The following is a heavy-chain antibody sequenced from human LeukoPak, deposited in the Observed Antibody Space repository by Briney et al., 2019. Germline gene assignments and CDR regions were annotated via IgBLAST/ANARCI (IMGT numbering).Heavy chain of an antibody. V-gene: IGHV3-7*01. D-gene: IGHD2-15*01. J-gene: IGHJ4*02. CDR3: ATGGAVRGRFEN. CDR2: MKEDGTEI. Sequence: GGSLRLSCVVSGFTFGSSTMTWVRQVPGKGLEWVAKMKEDGTEIHYEDSVKGRFTISRDNAKNSLYLEMNSLRVEDTAVYYCATGGAVRGRFENWGQGTLVTVSS. CDR1: GFTFGSST.